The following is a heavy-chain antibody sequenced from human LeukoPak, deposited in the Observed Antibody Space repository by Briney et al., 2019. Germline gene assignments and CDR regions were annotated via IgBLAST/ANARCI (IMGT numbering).Heavy chain of an antibody. CDR2: INQDGSEK. J-gene: IGHJ4*02. V-gene: IGHV3-7*01. CDR1: GLTFRSYW. D-gene: IGHD5-24*01. CDR3: ARERDGRFFDY. Sequence: GGSLRLSCAVSGLTFRSYWMSWVRQAPGKGLEWVANINQDGSEKYFVDSVKGRFTISRDNAKNSLHLLMNTLRAEDTAVYYCARERDGRFFDYWGQGTLVTVSS.